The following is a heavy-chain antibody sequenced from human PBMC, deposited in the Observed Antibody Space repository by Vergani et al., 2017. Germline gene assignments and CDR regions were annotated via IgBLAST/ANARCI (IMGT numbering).Heavy chain of an antibody. D-gene: IGHD2-2*01. CDR3: ARDSSSVVVGAWFDP. CDR1: GYTFTSYG. Sequence: QVQLVQSGAEVKKPGASVKVSCKASGYTFTSYGISWVRQAPGQGLEWMGWISAYNGNTNYAQKLQGRVTMTTDTSTSTAYMELRSLRSADTAVYYCARDSSSVVVGAWFDPWGQGTLVTVSS. CDR2: ISAYNGNT. V-gene: IGHV1-18*01. J-gene: IGHJ5*02.